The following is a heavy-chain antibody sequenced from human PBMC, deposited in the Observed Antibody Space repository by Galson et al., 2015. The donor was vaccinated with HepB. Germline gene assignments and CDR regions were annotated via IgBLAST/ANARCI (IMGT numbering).Heavy chain of an antibody. V-gene: IGHV3-21*01. Sequence: SLRLSCAASGFTFSAYSVHWVRQAPGKGLEWVSSISTGSTSSMYYADSLKGRFTISRDNAKNSLYLQMNSLRAEDTAVYYCARCIAVAWTNYYAMDVWGQRTTVTVPS. CDR3: ARCIAVAWTNYYAMDV. D-gene: IGHD6-19*01. CDR2: ISTGSTSSM. J-gene: IGHJ6*02. CDR1: GFTFSAYS.